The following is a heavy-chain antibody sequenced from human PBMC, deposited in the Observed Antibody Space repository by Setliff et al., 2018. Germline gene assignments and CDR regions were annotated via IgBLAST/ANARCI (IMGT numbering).Heavy chain of an antibody. CDR2: IYYSGST. CDR1: GGSISSSSYY. J-gene: IGHJ6*03. CDR3: ARKSRNIVVVPTAVIYYYYYYMDV. Sequence: KPSETLSLTCTVSGGSISSSSYYWGWIRQPPGKGLEWIGSIYYSGSTYYNPSLKSRVTISVDTSKNQFSLKLSSVTAADTAVYYCARKSRNIVVVPTAVIYYYYYYMDVWGKGTTVTVSS. V-gene: IGHV4-39*07. D-gene: IGHD2-2*01.